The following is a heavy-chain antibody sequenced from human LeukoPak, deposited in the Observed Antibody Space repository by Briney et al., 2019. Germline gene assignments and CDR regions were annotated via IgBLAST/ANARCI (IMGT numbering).Heavy chain of an antibody. Sequence: PSETLSLTCAVYGGSFSGYYWSWIRQPPGKELEWIGEINHSGSTNYNPSLKSRVTISVDTSKNQFSLKLSSVTAADTAVYYCARVSIRLRFLEWLPDNWFDPWGQGTLVTVSS. V-gene: IGHV4-34*01. CDR2: INHSGST. J-gene: IGHJ5*02. D-gene: IGHD3-3*01. CDR3: ARVSIRLRFLEWLPDNWFDP. CDR1: GGSFSGYY.